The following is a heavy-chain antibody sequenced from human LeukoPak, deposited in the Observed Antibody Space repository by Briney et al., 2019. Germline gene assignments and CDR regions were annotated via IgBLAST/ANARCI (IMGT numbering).Heavy chain of an antibody. CDR2: ISAYNGNT. CDR1: GYTFTSYG. Sequence: ASVKVSCKASGYTFTSYGISWVRQAPGQGLEWMGWISAYNGNTNYAQKLQGRVTMTTDTSTSTAYMELSSLRSEDTAVYYCARYYYDSSGYPYYYYYMDVWGKGTTVTVSS. J-gene: IGHJ6*03. CDR3: ARYYYDSSGYPYYYYYMDV. D-gene: IGHD3-22*01. V-gene: IGHV1-18*01.